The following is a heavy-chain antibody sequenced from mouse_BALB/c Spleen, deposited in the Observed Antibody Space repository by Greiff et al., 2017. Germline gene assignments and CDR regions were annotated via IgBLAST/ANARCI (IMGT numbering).Heavy chain of an antibody. Sequence: VQLQQSGPELVKPGASVMISCKASGYSFTGYFMNWVMQSHGKSLEWIGRINPYNGDTFYNQKFKGKATLTVDKSSSTAHMELRSLASEDSAVYYCARGGVYYDYDLFAYWGQGTLVTVSA. J-gene: IGHJ3*01. CDR2: INPYNGDT. CDR1: GYSFTGYF. CDR3: ARGGVYYDYDLFAY. D-gene: IGHD2-4*01. V-gene: IGHV1-20*02.